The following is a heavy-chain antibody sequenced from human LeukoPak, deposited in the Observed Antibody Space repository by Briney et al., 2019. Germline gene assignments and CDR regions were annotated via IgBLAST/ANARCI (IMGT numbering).Heavy chain of an antibody. CDR1: GYTFSDYY. Sequence: ASVKVSCKASGYTFSDYYIHWVRQAPGQGLEWMGWIDPNSGGPNYAQNFQGRVTMTRDTSISTAYMELRSLRSDDTAVYYCARGGRWVTLDYWGQGTLVTVSS. D-gene: IGHD3-16*01. CDR2: IDPNSGGP. CDR3: ARGGRWVTLDY. V-gene: IGHV1-2*02. J-gene: IGHJ4*02.